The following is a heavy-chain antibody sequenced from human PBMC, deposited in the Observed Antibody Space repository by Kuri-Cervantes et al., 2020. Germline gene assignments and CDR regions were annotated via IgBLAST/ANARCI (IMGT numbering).Heavy chain of an antibody. CDR3: ASASGYDGTFDY. CDR1: GGTFSSYA. Sequence: SVKVSCKASGGTFSSYAISWVRQAPGQGLEWMGRIIPIFGTANYAQKFQGRVTITTDESTSTAYMELGSLRSEDTAVYYCASASGYDGTFDYWGQGTLVTVSS. D-gene: IGHD5-12*01. V-gene: IGHV1-69*05. CDR2: IIPIFGTA. J-gene: IGHJ4*02.